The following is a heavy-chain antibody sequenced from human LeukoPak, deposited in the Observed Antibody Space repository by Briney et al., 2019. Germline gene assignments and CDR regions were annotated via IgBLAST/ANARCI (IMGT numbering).Heavy chain of an antibody. J-gene: IGHJ1*01. CDR1: GGSIGTYY. CDR3: AGRGQRYFRD. V-gene: IGHV4-4*08. CDR2: IYRFGNT. Sequence: SETLSLTCSVSGGSIGTYYWSWIRQPPGKGLEWIGYIYRFGNTDYNPSLMRRVTISLDTSKKQLSLNLTSVTAADTAVYYCAGRGQRYFRDWGQGTLVTVSS.